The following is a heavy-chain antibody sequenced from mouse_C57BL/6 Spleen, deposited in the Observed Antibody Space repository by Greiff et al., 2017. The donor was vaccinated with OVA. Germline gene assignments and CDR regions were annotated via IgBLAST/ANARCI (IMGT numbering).Heavy chain of an antibody. CDR1: GFTFSSYA. CDR2: ISSGGDYI. D-gene: IGHD4-1*01. V-gene: IGHV5-9-1*02. J-gene: IGHJ2*01. CDR3: TRGELGRYYFDY. Sequence: EVKLVESGEGLVKPGGSLKLSCAASGFTFSSYAMSWVRQTPEKRLEWVAYISSGGDYIYYADTVKGRFTISRDNARNTLYLQMSSLKSEDTAMYYCTRGELGRYYFDYWGQGTTLTVSS.